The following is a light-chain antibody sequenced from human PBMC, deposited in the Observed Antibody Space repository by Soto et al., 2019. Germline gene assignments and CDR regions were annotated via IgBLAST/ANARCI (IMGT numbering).Light chain of an antibody. CDR2: DAS. CDR1: QRMSAW. J-gene: IGKJ1*01. Sequence: DIHITQSRTTLSASVGDRVIITCRASQRMSAWLAWYQQKPGKAPTPLIYDASSLENGVPSRFSGSGSGTDFTLTISSLQPNDFATYYCQQYDTYPWTFGQGTKVDIK. CDR3: QQYDTYPWT. V-gene: IGKV1-5*01.